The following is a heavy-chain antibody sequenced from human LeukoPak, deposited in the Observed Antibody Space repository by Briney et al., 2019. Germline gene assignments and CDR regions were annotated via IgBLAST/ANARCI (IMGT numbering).Heavy chain of an antibody. V-gene: IGHV1-2*02. CDR3: ARAKRGSSGSFYYYMDV. J-gene: IGHJ6*03. Sequence: PNSGGTNYAQKFQGRVTMTRDTSISTAYMELSRLRSDDTAVYYCARAKRGSSGSFYYYMDVWGKGTTVTVSS. D-gene: IGHD6-6*01. CDR2: PNSGGT.